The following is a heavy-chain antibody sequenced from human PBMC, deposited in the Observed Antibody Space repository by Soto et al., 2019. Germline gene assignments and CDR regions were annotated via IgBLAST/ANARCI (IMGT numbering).Heavy chain of an antibody. J-gene: IGHJ5*02. D-gene: IGHD2-15*01. CDR1: TSIGYG. V-gene: IGHV3-30*18. CDR2: ISYDGSIE. Sequence: TSIGYGGHRISKTKSKGLEWVAVISYDGSIEYYGDSVKGRFTISRDNSKNTLYLQMNSLRAEDTAVYYCAKDVGYCSGGRCYPHNWFDPWGQGTLVTVSS. CDR3: AKDVGYCSGGRCYPHNWFDP.